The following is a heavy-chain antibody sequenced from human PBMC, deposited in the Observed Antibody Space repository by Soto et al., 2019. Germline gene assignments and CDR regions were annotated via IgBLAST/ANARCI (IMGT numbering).Heavy chain of an antibody. J-gene: IGHJ6*02. CDR3: TTGSVEGV. CDR2: IKRKIEGEKT. V-gene: IGHV3-15*07. D-gene: IGHD2-15*01. CDR1: GFGFSNAW. Sequence: PGXSLIHSGAASGFGFSNAWMNCVRQAPFKGLEWVGRIKRKIEGEKTDYAAPVKGRFTISRDDSKNTLHLQMNSLKADDTALYYCTTGSVEGVWGQGTTVTVSS.